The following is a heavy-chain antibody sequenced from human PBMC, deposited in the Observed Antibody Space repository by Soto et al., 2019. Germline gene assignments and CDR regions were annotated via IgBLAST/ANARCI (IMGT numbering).Heavy chain of an antibody. CDR2: IYYSGST. CDR1: GGSISSYY. Sequence: SETLSLTCTVSGGSISSYYWSWIRQPPGKGLEWIGYIYYSGSTNYNPSLKSRVTISVDTSKNQFSLKLSSVTAADTAVYYCASYYDSSGYYYADTWGQGTLVTVSS. D-gene: IGHD3-22*01. V-gene: IGHV4-59*01. CDR3: ASYYDSSGYYYADT. J-gene: IGHJ5*02.